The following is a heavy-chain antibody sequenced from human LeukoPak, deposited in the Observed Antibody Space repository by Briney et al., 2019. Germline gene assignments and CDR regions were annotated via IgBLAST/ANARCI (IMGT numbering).Heavy chain of an antibody. Sequence: ASVKVSRKASGGTFSSYAISWVRQAPGQGLEWMGGIIPIFGTANYAQKFQGRVTITADESTSTAYMELSSLRSEDTAVYYCARESEITMVRGVMAYYYYGMDVWGQGTTVTVSS. CDR3: ARESEITMVRGVMAYYYYGMDV. D-gene: IGHD3-10*01. J-gene: IGHJ6*02. CDR2: IIPIFGTA. V-gene: IGHV1-69*13. CDR1: GGTFSSYA.